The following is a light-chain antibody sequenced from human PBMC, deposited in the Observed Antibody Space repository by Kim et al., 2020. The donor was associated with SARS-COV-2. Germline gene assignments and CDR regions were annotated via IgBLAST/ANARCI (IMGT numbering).Light chain of an antibody. CDR2: QTC. CDR1: QDIKNY. Sequence: SASVGDRVTITGQASQDIKNYLNWYKQKPGTAPKLLIYQTCNLQTGVPSRFSGSASGTDFTLTISSLQPEDFATYFCQQYEKLPLTFGGGTKVEI. J-gene: IGKJ4*01. V-gene: IGKV1-33*01. CDR3: QQYEKLPLT.